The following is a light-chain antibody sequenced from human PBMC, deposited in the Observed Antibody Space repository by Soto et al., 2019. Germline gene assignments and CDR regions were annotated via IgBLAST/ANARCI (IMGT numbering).Light chain of an antibody. J-gene: IGKJ1*01. CDR2: GAS. CDR1: QSVSSSY. Sequence: EIVLTQSPGTLSLSPGERATLSCRASQSVSSSYLAWYQQKPGQAPRLLIYGASSRATGIPDRFSGSGSGTVFPLTISRLEPEDVAVYYCQQYGSSWTFGQGTKVEIK. V-gene: IGKV3-20*01. CDR3: QQYGSSWT.